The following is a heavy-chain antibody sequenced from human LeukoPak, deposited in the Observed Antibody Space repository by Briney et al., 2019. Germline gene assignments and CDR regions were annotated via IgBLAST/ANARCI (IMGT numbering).Heavy chain of an antibody. Sequence: SETLSLTCTVSGGSISSGGYYWSWIRQHPGKGLEWIGYIYYSGSTYYNPSLKSRVTMSVDTSKNQFSLKLTSVTAADTAVYYCARDHGNGSFDPWGQGTLVTVSS. CDR2: IYYSGST. CDR1: GGSISSGGYY. J-gene: IGHJ5*02. D-gene: IGHD6-19*01. CDR3: ARDHGNGSFDP. V-gene: IGHV4-31*03.